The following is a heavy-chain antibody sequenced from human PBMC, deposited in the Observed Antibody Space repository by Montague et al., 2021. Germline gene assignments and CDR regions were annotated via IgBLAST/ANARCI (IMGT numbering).Heavy chain of an antibody. CDR2: IWADGSNR. D-gene: IGHD3-10*01. Sequence: SLRLSCAASGFIFSDYPMCWVRQAPGKGLEWVAGIWADGSNRYYAESVKGRFTISRDNSENTGHLQMSSLRAEDTAIYYCAILSFGRDWFDHWGQGTLVTVSS. CDR3: AILSFGRDWFDH. J-gene: IGHJ5*02. V-gene: IGHV3-30*04. CDR1: GFIFSDYP.